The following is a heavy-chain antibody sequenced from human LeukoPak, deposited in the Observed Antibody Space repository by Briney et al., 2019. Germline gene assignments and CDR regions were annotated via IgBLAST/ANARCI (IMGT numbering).Heavy chain of an antibody. D-gene: IGHD1-14*01. CDR1: GGTFSSYA. CDR3: AREEPPIRTTWPSPSDY. CDR2: ISYDGSNK. J-gene: IGHJ4*02. Sequence: SCKASGGTFSSYAMHWVRQAPGKGLEWVAVISYDGSNKYYADSVKGRFTISRDNSKNTLYLQMNSLRAEDTAVYYCAREEPPIRTTWPSPSDYWGQGTLVTVSS. V-gene: IGHV3-30-3*01.